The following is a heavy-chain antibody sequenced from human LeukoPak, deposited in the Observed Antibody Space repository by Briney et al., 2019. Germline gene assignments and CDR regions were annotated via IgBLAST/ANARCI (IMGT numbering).Heavy chain of an antibody. J-gene: IGHJ1*01. CDR3: ARAGVAENLLQH. V-gene: IGHV4-34*01. CDR1: GGSFSGYY. CDR2: INHSGST. D-gene: IGHD2-15*01. Sequence: KPSETLSLTCAVYGGSFSGYYWSWIRQPPGKGLEWIGEINHSGSTNYNPSLKSRVTISVDTSKNQFSLKLSSVTAADTAVYYCARAGVAENLLQHWGQGTLVTVSS.